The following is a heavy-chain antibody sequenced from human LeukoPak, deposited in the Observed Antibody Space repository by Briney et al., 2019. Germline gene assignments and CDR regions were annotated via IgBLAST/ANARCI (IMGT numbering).Heavy chain of an antibody. CDR1: GFTFSRYA. J-gene: IGHJ4*02. V-gene: IGHV3-23*01. CDR3: AKGRALWTYDFDS. CDR2: IGDSGDKS. Sequence: PGGSLRLSCPASGFTFSRYAMTWVRRAPGKGLEWVSTIGDSGDKSYYPDSVKGRFTISRDLSKDTLFLEMHNLRAEDTAVYYCAKGRALWTYDFDSWGQGTLVTVSS. D-gene: IGHD3/OR15-3a*01.